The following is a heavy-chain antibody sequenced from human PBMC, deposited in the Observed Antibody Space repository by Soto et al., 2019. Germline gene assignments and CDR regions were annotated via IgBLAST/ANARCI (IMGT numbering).Heavy chain of an antibody. CDR1: GGTFSSYT. V-gene: IGHV1-69*02. Sequence: QVQLVQSGAEVKKPGSSVKVSCKASGGTFSSYTISWVRQAPGQGLEWMGRIIPILDMADYAQKFQGRVTITADKSTSTAYMELSSLRSEDTAVYYCARQNDAYSPFGYWGQGTLLTVSS. CDR3: ARQNDAYSPFGY. J-gene: IGHJ4*02. CDR2: IIPILDMA. D-gene: IGHD4-4*01.